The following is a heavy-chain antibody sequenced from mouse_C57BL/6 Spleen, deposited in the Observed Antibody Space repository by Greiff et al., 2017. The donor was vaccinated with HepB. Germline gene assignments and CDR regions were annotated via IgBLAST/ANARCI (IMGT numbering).Heavy chain of an antibody. CDR1: GYTFTSYW. CDR3: ARPYYGPYYAMDY. D-gene: IGHD2-10*01. Sequence: VQLQQPGAELVKPGASVKLSCKASGYTFTSYWMHWVKQRPGQGLEWIGMIHPNSGSTNYNEKFKSKATLTVDKSSSTAYMQLSSLTSEDSAVYYCARPYYGPYYAMDYWGQGTSVTVSS. CDR2: IHPNSGST. V-gene: IGHV1-64*01. J-gene: IGHJ4*01.